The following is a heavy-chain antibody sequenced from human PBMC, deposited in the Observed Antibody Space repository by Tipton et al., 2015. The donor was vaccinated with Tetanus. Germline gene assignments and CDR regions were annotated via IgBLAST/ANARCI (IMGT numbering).Heavy chain of an antibody. D-gene: IGHD3-16*01. Sequence: LRLSCTVSGGFSSGDYFWSWIRQAPGKGLEWIGHVYSGGSFDYTPSLESRLTLSMDTSKNSFSLKLTSVTPADTALYYCARIGVSTDAYYFDFWGPGTLVTVSS. V-gene: IGHV4-31*02. CDR2: VYSGGSF. CDR1: GGFSSGDYF. CDR3: ARIGVSTDAYYFDF. J-gene: IGHJ4*02.